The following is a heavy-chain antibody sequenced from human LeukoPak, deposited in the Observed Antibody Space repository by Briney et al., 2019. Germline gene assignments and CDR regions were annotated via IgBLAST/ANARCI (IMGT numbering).Heavy chain of an antibody. CDR3: ARDSCDLICRFHAGALGFDL. D-gene: IGHD7-27*01. Sequence: GGSLTLSWSASRFPQWPWHAQGPRQAPGKGLEWVAIIWYDGINKYCADSVKGRFTISRDNSKNRLYLQMNSLSTEDTPVYYCARDSCDLICRFHAGALGFDLWGQGTMVTVSS. V-gene: IGHV3-33*01. CDR1: RFPQWPW. CDR2: IWYDGINK. J-gene: IGHJ3*01.